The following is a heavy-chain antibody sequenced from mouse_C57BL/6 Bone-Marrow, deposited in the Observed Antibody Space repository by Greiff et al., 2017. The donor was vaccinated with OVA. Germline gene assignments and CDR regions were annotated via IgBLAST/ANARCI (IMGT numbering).Heavy chain of an antibody. CDR3: ARRKWARFDY. CDR2: ISGGGGNT. D-gene: IGHD1-3*01. V-gene: IGHV5-9*01. CDR1: GFTFSSYT. J-gene: IGHJ2*01. Sequence: EVKLVESGGGLVKPGGSLKLSCAASGFTFSSYTMSWVRQTPEKRLEWVATISGGGGNTYYPDSVKGRFTISRDNAKNTLYLQMSSLRSEDTALYYCARRKWARFDYWGQGTTLTVSS.